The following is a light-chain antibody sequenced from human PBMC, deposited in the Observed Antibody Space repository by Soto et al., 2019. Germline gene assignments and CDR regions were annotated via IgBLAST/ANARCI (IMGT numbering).Light chain of an antibody. CDR3: QQYQNLWT. J-gene: IGKJ1*01. CDR2: GAS. CDR1: QSVSSY. Sequence: EIVLTQSPATLSLSPGERATLSCRASQSVSSYLAWYQQKPGQAPRLLIYGASSRATGIPDRFSGSGSGTDFTLTISRLEPEDFAVYYCQQYQNLWTFGQGTKVDI. V-gene: IGKV3-20*01.